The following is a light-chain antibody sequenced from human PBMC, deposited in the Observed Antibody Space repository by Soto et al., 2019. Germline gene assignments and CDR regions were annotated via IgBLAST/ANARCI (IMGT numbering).Light chain of an antibody. Sequence: DIHMTQSPSSLSASVGDRVTITCRASQRIGSYLNWYQQKPGEAPKLLIYAASSLQSGVPLRFSGSESGTDFTLTISSLQPADFATYYCQQSYTSPQTFGQGTKVEIK. CDR2: AAS. V-gene: IGKV1-39*01. J-gene: IGKJ2*01. CDR1: QRIGSY. CDR3: QQSYTSPQT.